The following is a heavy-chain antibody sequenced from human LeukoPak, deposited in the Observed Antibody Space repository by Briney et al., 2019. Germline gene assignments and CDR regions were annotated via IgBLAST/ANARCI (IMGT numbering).Heavy chain of an antibody. CDR3: ARSMPEGVRGLVGEVDY. V-gene: IGHV4-34*01. J-gene: IGHJ4*02. CDR2: INHSGST. Sequence: PSETLSRNCAVYGGSFRGYYWSWIRQPPGKGLEWIGEINHSGSTNYNQSLKSRVTISGATSKNKSPLKLSSVTAADTAVYYCARSMPEGVRGLVGEVDYWGQGTLITVSS. CDR1: GGSFRGYY. D-gene: IGHD3-10*02.